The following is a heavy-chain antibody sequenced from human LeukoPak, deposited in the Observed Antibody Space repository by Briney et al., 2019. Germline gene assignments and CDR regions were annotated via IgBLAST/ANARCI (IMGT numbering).Heavy chain of an antibody. Sequence: GASVKVSCKVSGYTFTGYYIHWVRQAPGQGLEWMGWINPTSGGTNYAQKFQGRVTMTRDTSISTAYMELSRLRSDDTAVYYCARGGSSWYVRLDPWGQGTLVTVSS. J-gene: IGHJ5*02. CDR3: ARGGSSWYVRLDP. D-gene: IGHD6-13*01. V-gene: IGHV1-2*02. CDR2: INPTSGGT. CDR1: GYTFTGYY.